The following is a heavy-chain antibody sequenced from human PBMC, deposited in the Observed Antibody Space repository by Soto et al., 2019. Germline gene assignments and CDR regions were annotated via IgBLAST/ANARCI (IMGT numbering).Heavy chain of an antibody. CDR3: AKDAYSSIPNFYYGMNV. J-gene: IGHJ6*02. CDR2: ISGTGDNT. D-gene: IGHD6-13*01. V-gene: IGHV3-23*01. Sequence: GSLRLSCAASGFTFSTYAMNWVRQAPGKGLEWVSVISGTGDNTYYADSVKGRFTISRDNSKNTLYLEMNSLRADDTAVYYCAKDAYSSIPNFYYGMNVWGQGTTVTVSS. CDR1: GFTFSTYA.